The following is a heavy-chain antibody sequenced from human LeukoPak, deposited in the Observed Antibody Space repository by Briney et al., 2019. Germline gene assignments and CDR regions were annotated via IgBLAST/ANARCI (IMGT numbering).Heavy chain of an antibody. D-gene: IGHD6-13*01. J-gene: IGHJ5*02. CDR3: ATMGAVEAAAGIIRNFWFDP. V-gene: IGHV4-34*08. Sequence: PGGTLRLSCAASGFTFSSYGMSWVRQPPGKGLEWIGEINHSGSTNYNPSLKSRVTTSVDTSKNQFSLKLSSVTAADTAVYYCATMGAVEAAAGIIRNFWFDPWGQGTLVTVSS. CDR2: INHSGST. CDR1: GFTFSSYG.